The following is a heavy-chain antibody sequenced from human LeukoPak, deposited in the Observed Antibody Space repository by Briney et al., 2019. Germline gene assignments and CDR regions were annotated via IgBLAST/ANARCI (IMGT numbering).Heavy chain of an antibody. CDR3: ATRTLYCSTSRCYLDY. D-gene: IGHD2-2*01. J-gene: IGHJ4*02. V-gene: IGHV3-23*01. CDR1: GFTFSNYA. Sequence: GGSLRLSCAASGFTFSNYAMSWVRQAPGKGLEWVSSISGSGAGTYYADSVKGRFTISRDNSKNTLYLQMSGLRAADTAVYYCATRTLYCSTSRCYLDYWGRGTLVTVSS. CDR2: ISGSGAGT.